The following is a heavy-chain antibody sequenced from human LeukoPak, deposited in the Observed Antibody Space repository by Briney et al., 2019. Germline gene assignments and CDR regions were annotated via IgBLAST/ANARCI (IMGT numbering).Heavy chain of an antibody. J-gene: IGHJ5*02. CDR2: INHSGST. CDR3: ATLNGGSYNWFDP. D-gene: IGHD1-26*01. V-gene: IGHV4-39*07. Sequence: SETLSLTCTVSGGSISSSSYYWGWIRQPPGKGLEWIGEINHSGSTNYNPSLKSRVTISVDTSKNQFSLKLSSVTAADTSVYYCATLNGGSYNWFDPWGQGTLVTVSS. CDR1: GGSISSSSYY.